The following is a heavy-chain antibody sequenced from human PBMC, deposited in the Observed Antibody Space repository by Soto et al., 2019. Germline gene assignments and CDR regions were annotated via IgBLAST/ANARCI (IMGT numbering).Heavy chain of an antibody. CDR1: GFTFSTYS. CDR2: ISSRSDI. D-gene: IGHD2-2*02. J-gene: IGHJ6*02. V-gene: IGHV3-21*01. CDR3: AREYTAWPLAYGLDV. Sequence: GGSLRLSCVGSGFTFSTYSINWVRQAPGKGLEWVSSISSRSDIYYADSVKGRFTISRDNAKNSASLQMNSLRAEDTAVYYCAREYTAWPLAYGLDVWGQGTTVTVSS.